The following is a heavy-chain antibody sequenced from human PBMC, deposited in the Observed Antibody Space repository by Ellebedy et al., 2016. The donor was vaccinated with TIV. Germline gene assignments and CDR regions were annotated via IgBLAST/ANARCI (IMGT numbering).Heavy chain of an antibody. CDR3: ESGRFCSSPTCPNAYVMDV. J-gene: IGHJ6*02. V-gene: IGHV1-18*04. D-gene: IGHD2-2*01. CDR1: GYTFTSYG. CDR2: ISAYNGNT. Sequence: AASVKVSCKASGYTFTSYGISWVRQAPGQGLEWMGWISAYNGNTNYAQNFQGRVTITADESTSTAFMELTSLRADDTSVYYSESGRFCSSPTCPNAYVMDVWGQGTTVIVSS.